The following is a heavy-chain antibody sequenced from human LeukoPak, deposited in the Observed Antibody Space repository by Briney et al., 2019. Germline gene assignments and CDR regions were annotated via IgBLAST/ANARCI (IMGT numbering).Heavy chain of an antibody. V-gene: IGHV4-59*08. D-gene: IGHD2/OR15-2a*01. CDR2: IYHTGNS. J-gene: IGHJ4*02. CDR1: GGSVSSDY. Sequence: PSETLSLTCTVSGGSVSSDYWSWIRQPPGKGLEWIGYIYHTGNSDYNPSLKSRATISLDTSKNQFSLKLTSVTAADTAVYFCARHPFSSPFDYWGQGALVTVSS. CDR3: ARHPFSSPFDY.